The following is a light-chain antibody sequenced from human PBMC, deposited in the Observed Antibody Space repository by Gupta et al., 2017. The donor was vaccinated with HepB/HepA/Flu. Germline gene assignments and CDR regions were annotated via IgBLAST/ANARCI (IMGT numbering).Light chain of an antibody. CDR2: DVS. CDR1: SSDVGGYNY. V-gene: IGLV2-14*01. J-gene: IGLJ2*01. CDR3: SSYTSSSTLG. Sequence: QSALTQPASVSGSPGQSITISCTGTSSDVGGYNYVSWYQQHPGKAPKLMIYDVSNRPSGVSNRFSGSQSGNTDSLTISGLQAEDEAYDYCSSYTSSSTLGFGGGTKL.